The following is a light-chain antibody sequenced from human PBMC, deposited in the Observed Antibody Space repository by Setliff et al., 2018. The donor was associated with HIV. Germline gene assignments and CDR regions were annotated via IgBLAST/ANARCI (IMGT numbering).Light chain of an antibody. Sequence: QSALTQPRSVSGSPGQSVTISCTGASSDVGGYDSVSWYQQHPGKAPKLMIYDVIKLPSGVPDRFSGSKSGNTASLTISGLQAEDEADYYCYSYADSYTSLYVFGTGTKVTVL. J-gene: IGLJ1*01. V-gene: IGLV2-11*01. CDR1: SSDVGGYDS. CDR2: DVI. CDR3: YSYADSYTSLYV.